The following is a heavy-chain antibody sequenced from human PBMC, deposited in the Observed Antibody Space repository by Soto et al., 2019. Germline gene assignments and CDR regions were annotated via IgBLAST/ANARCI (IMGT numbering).Heavy chain of an antibody. CDR2: SHQSGNT. J-gene: IGHJ4*02. CDR1: GVSISSHDW. CDR3: ATRDTGRVY. Sequence: QVQLQESGPGLVKPSGTLSLTCAVSGVSISSHDWWTWVRQPPGKGLEWIGESHQSGNTHYNSSPESRVTISLYKSKNQLSLQLTSVAVADKAVYYCATRDTGRVYWGQGTLVTVSS. D-gene: IGHD5-18*01. V-gene: IGHV4-4*02.